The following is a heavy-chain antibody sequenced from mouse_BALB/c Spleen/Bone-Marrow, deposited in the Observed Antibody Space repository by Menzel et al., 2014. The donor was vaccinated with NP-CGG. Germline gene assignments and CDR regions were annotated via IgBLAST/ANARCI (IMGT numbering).Heavy chain of an antibody. CDR3: AKLGGYFDY. Sequence: VNLVESGPGLVAPSQSLSITCTVSGFSLTDYGVSWIRQPPGKGLEWLGVIWGGGITYYNSALKSSLTISKDNSKSQVFLKMNSLQTDDTAMYYCAKLGGYFDYWGQGTTLTVSS. D-gene: IGHD4-1*01. J-gene: IGHJ2*01. CDR1: GFSLTDYG. CDR2: IWGGGIT. V-gene: IGHV2-6-5*01.